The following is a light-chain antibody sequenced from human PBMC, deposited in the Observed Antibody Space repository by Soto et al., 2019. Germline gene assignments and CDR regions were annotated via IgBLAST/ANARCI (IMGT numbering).Light chain of an antibody. CDR3: QLYGSSPLYT. J-gene: IGKJ2*01. CDR2: GAS. Sequence: EIVLTQSPGTLSLSPGERATLSCRASQSVSSSYLAWYQQKPGQAPRLLIYGASSRATGIPDRVSGSGCGTDFTLTLSSLEPEDFAVYYCQLYGSSPLYTFGQGTKGEIE. V-gene: IGKV3-20*01. CDR1: QSVSSSY.